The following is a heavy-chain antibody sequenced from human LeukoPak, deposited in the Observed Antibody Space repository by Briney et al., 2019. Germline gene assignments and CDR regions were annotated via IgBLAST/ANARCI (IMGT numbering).Heavy chain of an antibody. Sequence: PPETLSLTCAVYGGSFTGYYWSWVRHPPGEGLEWIGEINHSGSTNYNPSPKSRVTISGDTSKNQFSLKLSSVTAADTAVYYCARGRGYCSSTSCYNYYYYMDVWGKGTTVTVSS. CDR3: ARGRGYCSSTSCYNYYYYMDV. CDR2: INHSGST. V-gene: IGHV4-34*01. J-gene: IGHJ6*03. CDR1: GGSFTGYY. D-gene: IGHD2-2*02.